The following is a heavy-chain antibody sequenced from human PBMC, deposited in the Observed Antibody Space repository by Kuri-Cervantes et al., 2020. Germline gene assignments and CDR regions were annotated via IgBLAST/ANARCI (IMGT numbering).Heavy chain of an antibody. D-gene: IGHD6-19*01. CDR2: IYYSGST. CDR1: GGSISSGDYY. CDR3: EMYSSGWFLGFDY. V-gene: IGHV4-30-4*01. Sequence: SETLSLTCTVSGGSISSGDYYWSWIRQPPGKGLEWIGYIYYSGSTYHNPSLKSRVTISVDTSKNQFSLKLSSVTAADTAVYYCEMYSSGWFLGFDYWGQGTLVTVSS. J-gene: IGHJ4*02.